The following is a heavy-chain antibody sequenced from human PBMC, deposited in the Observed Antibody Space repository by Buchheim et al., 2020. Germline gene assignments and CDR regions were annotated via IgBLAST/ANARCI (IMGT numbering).Heavy chain of an antibody. CDR3: ARGQIMITFGGVIVGSYWYFDL. D-gene: IGHD3-16*02. CDR1: GGSFSGYY. J-gene: IGHJ2*01. V-gene: IGHV4-34*01. CDR2: INHSGST. Sequence: QVQLQQWGAGLLKPSETLSLTCAVYGGSFSGYYWSWIRQPPGKGLEWIGEINHSGSTNYNPSLKSRVTISVDTSKNQFSLKLSSVTVADTAVYYCARGQIMITFGGVIVGSYWYFDLWGRGTL.